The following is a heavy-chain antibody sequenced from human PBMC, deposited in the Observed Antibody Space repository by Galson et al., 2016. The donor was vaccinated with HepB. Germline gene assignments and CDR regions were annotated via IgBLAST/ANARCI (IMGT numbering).Heavy chain of an antibody. CDR3: AKEDTDVWGTYSLTGFDP. J-gene: IGHJ5*02. V-gene: IGHV3-23*01. CDR2: ISGSGDRT. D-gene: IGHD3-16*01. Sequence: SLRLSCAASGFRFNNYGMSWVRQAPGKGLVWVSSISGSGDRTYYVDSVKGRFTISRDNSKNTLYLQMNSLRVEDTAVYYCAKEDTDVWGTYSLTGFDPWGQGTLVTVSS. CDR1: GFRFNNYG.